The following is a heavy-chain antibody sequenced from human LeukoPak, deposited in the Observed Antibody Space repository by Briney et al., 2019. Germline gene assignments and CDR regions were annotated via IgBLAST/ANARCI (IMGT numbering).Heavy chain of an antibody. D-gene: IGHD1-26*01. CDR2: IYYSGST. J-gene: IGHJ4*02. CDR1: GGSISSSSYY. V-gene: IGHV4-39*07. Sequence: SETLSLTCTVSGGSISSSSYYWGWIRRPPGKGLEWIGSIYYSGSTYYNPSLKSRVTISVDTSKNQFSLKLSSVTAADTAVYYCARGNSGSYFLYGYWGQGTLVTVSS. CDR3: ARGNSGSYFLYGY.